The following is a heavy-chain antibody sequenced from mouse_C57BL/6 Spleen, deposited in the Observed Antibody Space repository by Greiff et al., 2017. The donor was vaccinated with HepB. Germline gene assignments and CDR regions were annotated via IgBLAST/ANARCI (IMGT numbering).Heavy chain of an antibody. CDR1: GYTFTSYW. CDR3: ANQFSNWDVYYFDY. V-gene: IGHV1-74*01. J-gene: IGHJ2*01. Sequence: QVQLKQPGAELVKPGASVKVSCKASGYTFTSYWMHWVKQRPGQGLEWIGRIHPSDSDTNYNQKFKGKATLTVDKSSSTAYMQLSSLTSEDSAVYYCANQFSNWDVYYFDYWGQGTTLTVSS. CDR2: IHPSDSDT. D-gene: IGHD4-1*01.